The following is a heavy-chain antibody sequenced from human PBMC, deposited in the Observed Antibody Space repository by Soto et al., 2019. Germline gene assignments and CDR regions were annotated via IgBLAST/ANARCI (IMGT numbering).Heavy chain of an antibody. CDR1: GFTFSSFA. V-gene: IGHV3-23*01. CDR3: AKEDSTAGHSDY. D-gene: IGHD6-13*01. Sequence: GGSLRLSCAASGFTFSSFAMSWVRQAPGKGLECVSSISASGGTTHYADSVKGRFTVSRDNSKNTLYLQMNSLTAEDTAVYYCAKEDSTAGHSDYWGQGTVVTVSS. CDR2: ISASGGTT. J-gene: IGHJ4*02.